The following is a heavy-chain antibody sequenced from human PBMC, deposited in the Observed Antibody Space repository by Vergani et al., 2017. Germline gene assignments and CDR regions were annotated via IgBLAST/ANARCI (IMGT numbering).Heavy chain of an antibody. CDR3: ARDFLYSSSWYVFDP. D-gene: IGHD6-13*01. CDR2: IYTSGST. V-gene: IGHV4-61*02. Sequence: QVQLQESAPGLVKPSQTLSLTCTVSGGSISSGSYYWSWIRQPAGKGLEWIGRIYTSGSTNYNPSLKSRVTISVDTSKNQFSLKLSSVTAADTAVYYCARDFLYSSSWYVFDPWGQGTLVTVSS. J-gene: IGHJ5*02. CDR1: GGSISSGSYY.